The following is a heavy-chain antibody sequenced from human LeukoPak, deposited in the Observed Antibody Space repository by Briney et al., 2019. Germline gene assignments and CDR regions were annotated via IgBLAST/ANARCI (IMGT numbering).Heavy chain of an antibody. CDR2: IKEDGSEK. Sequence: GGSLRLSCAESGFSFSNYWMSWVRQAPGKGLEWVANIKEDGSEKNYVDSVKGRFTISRDNAKRSLYLQMNSLRAEDTAVYYCAGDDGYSYAYAYWGQGTLATVSS. J-gene: IGHJ4*02. V-gene: IGHV3-7*05. CDR1: GFSFSNYW. D-gene: IGHD5-18*01. CDR3: AGDDGYSYAYAY.